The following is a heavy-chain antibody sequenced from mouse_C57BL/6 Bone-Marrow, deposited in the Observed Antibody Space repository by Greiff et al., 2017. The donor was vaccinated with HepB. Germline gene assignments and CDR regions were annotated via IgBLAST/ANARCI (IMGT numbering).Heavy chain of an antibody. CDR3: ARGGYYGNSAWFAY. Sequence: QVQLQQPVAELVKPGASVKLSCKASGYTFTSYWMHWVKQRPGQGLEWIGMIHPNSGSTNYNEKFKSKATLTVDKSSSTAYMQLSSLTSEDSAVYYCARGGYYGNSAWFAYWGQGTLVTVSA. CDR1: GYTFTSYW. J-gene: IGHJ3*01. CDR2: IHPNSGST. V-gene: IGHV1-64*01. D-gene: IGHD2-1*01.